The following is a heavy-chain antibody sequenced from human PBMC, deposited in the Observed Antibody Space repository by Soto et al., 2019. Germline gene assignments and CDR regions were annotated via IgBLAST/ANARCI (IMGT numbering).Heavy chain of an antibody. CDR2: IHPIGDT. V-gene: IGHV4-34*02. Sequence: QVQLQQGGAGLLKPSETLSLTCAVHSGSFSSYYCTWTRQPPAKGLEWICEIHPIGDTDYNPSLSPRGTISLDTSPSQLSLRLTPVTAADTAVYLCSRGRDPHTAGRTWGQGTLVTVSS. D-gene: IGHD6-25*01. CDR1: SGSFSSYY. CDR3: SRGRDPHTAGRT. J-gene: IGHJ5*02.